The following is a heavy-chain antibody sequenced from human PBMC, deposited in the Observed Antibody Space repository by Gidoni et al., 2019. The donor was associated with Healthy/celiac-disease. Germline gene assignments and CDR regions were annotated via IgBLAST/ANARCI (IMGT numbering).Heavy chain of an antibody. Sequence: EVQLVASGGGLVQPGRSLRLSCAASGFSFDDYALHCVRQAPGKGLEWVSVISWNSGSIGDADAVKGRFNISRDNAKNSLYLQMNSRRAEDTALYYCAKDTMDYYYGMDVWGQGTTVTVSS. CDR1: GFSFDDYA. V-gene: IGHV3-9*01. J-gene: IGHJ6*02. CDR3: AKDTMDYYYGMDV. CDR2: ISWNSGSI. D-gene: IGHD3-10*01.